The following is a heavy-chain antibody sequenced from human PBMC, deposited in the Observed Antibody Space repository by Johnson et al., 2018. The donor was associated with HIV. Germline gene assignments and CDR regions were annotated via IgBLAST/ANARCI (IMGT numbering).Heavy chain of an antibody. V-gene: IGHV3-30*04. CDR2: ISYDGSNK. CDR3: ARGYGVVIALLDAFDI. CDR1: GFTFDDYA. D-gene: IGHD2-21*01. Sequence: QVQLVESGGGLVQPGRSLRLSCAASGFTFDDYAMHWVRQAPGKGLEWVAVISYDGSNKYYADSVKGRFTISRDNSKNTLYLQMNSLRAEDTAVYYCARGYGVVIALLDAFDIWGQGTMVTVSS. J-gene: IGHJ3*02.